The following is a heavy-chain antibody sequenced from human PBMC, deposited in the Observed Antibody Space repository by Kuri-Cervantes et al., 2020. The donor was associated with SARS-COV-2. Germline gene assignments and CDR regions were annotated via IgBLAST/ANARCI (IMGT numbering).Heavy chain of an antibody. D-gene: IGHD4-17*01. CDR3: ARRAYGEQVDYYYMDV. CDR2: IYPGDSDT. CDR1: GSSFTNYW. Sequence: GESLKISCKGSGSSFTNYWIAWVRQMPGKGLEWMGIIYPGDSDTKYSTSFQGQVTISADKSISTAFLQWSSLKASDTAMYYCARRAYGEQVDYYYMDVWGKGTTVTVSS. J-gene: IGHJ6*03. V-gene: IGHV5-51*01.